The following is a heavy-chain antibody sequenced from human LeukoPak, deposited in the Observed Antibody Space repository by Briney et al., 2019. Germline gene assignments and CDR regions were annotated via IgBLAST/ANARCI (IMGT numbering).Heavy chain of an antibody. V-gene: IGHV4-34*01. CDR3: ARNDFWSGYNDY. Sequence: SETLSLTCAVYGGSFSGYYWSWIRQPPGKGLEWIGEINHSGSTNYNPSLKSRVTISVDTSKNQFSLKLSSVAAADTAVYYCARNDFWSGYNDYWGQGTLVTVSS. D-gene: IGHD3-3*01. CDR1: GGSFSGYY. J-gene: IGHJ4*02. CDR2: INHSGST.